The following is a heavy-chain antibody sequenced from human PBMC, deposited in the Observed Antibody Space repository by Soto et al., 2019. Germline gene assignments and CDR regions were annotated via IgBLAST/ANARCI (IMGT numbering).Heavy chain of an antibody. J-gene: IGHJ6*02. CDR1: GYTLTELS. Sequence: ASVKVSCKVSGYTLTELSMHWVRQAPGKGLEWMGGFDPEDGETIYAQKFQGRVTMTEDTSTDTAYMEMSSLRSEDTAVYYCATDRAVAHYYYYYGMGVWGQGTTVTVS. D-gene: IGHD6-19*01. V-gene: IGHV1-24*01. CDR3: ATDRAVAHYYYYYGMGV. CDR2: FDPEDGET.